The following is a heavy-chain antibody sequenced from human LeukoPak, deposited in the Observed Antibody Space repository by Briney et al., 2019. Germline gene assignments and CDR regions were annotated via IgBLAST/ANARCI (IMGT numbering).Heavy chain of an antibody. CDR1: GGTFSSYA. V-gene: IGHV1-69*05. Sequence: SVKVSCKASGGTFSSYAISWVRQAPGQGLEWMGGIIPIFGTANYAQKFQGRVTITTDESMSTAYMELSSLRSEDTAVYYCAREGYDILTGYYRYNWFDPWGQGTLVTVSS. CDR3: AREGYDILTGYYRYNWFDP. J-gene: IGHJ5*02. CDR2: IIPIFGTA. D-gene: IGHD3-9*01.